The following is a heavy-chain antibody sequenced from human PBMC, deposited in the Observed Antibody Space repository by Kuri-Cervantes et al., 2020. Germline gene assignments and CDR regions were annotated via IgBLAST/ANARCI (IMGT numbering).Heavy chain of an antibody. CDR3: ARDEDGFGEYGMDV. CDR2: ISVYNGNT. V-gene: IGHV1-18*01. Sequence: ASVKVSCKASGYTFTSYDINWVRQATGQGLEWMAWISVYNGNTNYAQKLQGRVTMTTDTSTSTAYMELRSLRSDDTAVYYCARDEDGFGEYGMDVWGQGTTVTVSS. D-gene: IGHD3-10*01. J-gene: IGHJ6*02. CDR1: GYTFTSYD.